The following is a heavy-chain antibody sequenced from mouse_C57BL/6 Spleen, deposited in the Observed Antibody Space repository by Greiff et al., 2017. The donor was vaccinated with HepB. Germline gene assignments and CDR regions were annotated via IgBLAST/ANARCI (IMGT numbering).Heavy chain of an antibody. J-gene: IGHJ1*03. Sequence: EVNVVESGGGLVKPGGSLKLSCAASGFTFSDYGMHWVRQAPEKGLEWVAYISSGSSTIYYADTVKGRFTISRDNAKNTLFLQMTSLRSEDTAMYYCARWRDVGYFDVWGTGTTVTVSS. CDR2: ISSGSSTI. V-gene: IGHV5-17*01. CDR1: GFTFSDYG. D-gene: IGHD3-3*01. CDR3: ARWRDVGYFDV.